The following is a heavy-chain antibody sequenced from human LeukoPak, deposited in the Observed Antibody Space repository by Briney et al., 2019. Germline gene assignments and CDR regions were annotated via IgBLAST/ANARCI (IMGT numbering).Heavy chain of an antibody. J-gene: IGHJ5*02. CDR3: ARVTRASGYSNP. V-gene: IGHV3-21*01. CDR1: GFTFSSYS. D-gene: IGHD6-13*01. Sequence: PGGSLRLSCAASGFTFSSYSMNWVRQAPGKGLEWVSSISSSSSYIYYADSVKGRFTISRDNAKNSLYLQMNSLRAEDTAVYYCARVTRASGYSNPWGQGTLVTVSS. CDR2: ISSSSSYI.